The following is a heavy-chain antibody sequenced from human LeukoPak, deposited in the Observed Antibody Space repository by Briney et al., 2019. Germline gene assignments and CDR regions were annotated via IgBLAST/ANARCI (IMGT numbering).Heavy chain of an antibody. J-gene: IGHJ3*02. V-gene: IGHV3-74*01. CDR1: GFTFNSYW. CDR2: INSDETTT. Sequence: GGSLRLSCAASGFTFNSYWMHWVRQVPGKGLVWVSRINSDETTTGYADSVKGRFTISRDNAKNTLYLQMNSLKTEDTAVYYCTTEGPSSSDAFDIWGQGTMVTVSS. CDR3: TTEGPSSSDAFDI. D-gene: IGHD6-13*01.